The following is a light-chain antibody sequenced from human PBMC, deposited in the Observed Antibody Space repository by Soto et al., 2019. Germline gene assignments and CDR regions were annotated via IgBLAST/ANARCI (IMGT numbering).Light chain of an antibody. CDR1: QGIGNY. J-gene: IGKJ4*01. CDR3: LQHLRYPLT. CDR2: GAS. V-gene: IGKV1-17*03. Sequence: DIQMTQSPSAMSASVGDRFTITCRASQGIGNYLAWFQQKPGKVPKRLIYGASSLQSGVPSRFSGSGSGTEFTFTISSLQPEDFATYYCLQHLRYPLTFGGGTKVDI.